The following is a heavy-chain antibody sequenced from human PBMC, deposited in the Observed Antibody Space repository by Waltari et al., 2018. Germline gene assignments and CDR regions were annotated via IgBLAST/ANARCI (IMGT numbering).Heavy chain of an antibody. CDR3: AKDMGYSYGSRDFDY. CDR1: GFTFDGYA. CDR2: ISWNSGSV. V-gene: IGHV3-9*01. J-gene: IGHJ4*02. Sequence: EVQLVESGGGLVQPGRSLSLSCAASGFTFDGYAMNGVRKDPGKGLEWGSGIRWEGLVCVSCISWNSGSVGYADSVKGRFTISRDNAKNYLYLQMNSLRAEDTALYYCAKDMGYSYGSRDFDYWGQGTLVTVSS. D-gene: IGHD5-18*01.